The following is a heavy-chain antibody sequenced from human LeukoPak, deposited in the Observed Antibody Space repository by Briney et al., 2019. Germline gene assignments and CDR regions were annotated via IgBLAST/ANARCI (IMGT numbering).Heavy chain of an antibody. D-gene: IGHD6-13*01. CDR2: ISGSGGST. V-gene: IGHV3-23*01. CDR1: GFTFSSYA. Sequence: PGGSLRLSCAASGFTFSSYAMSWVRQAPGKGLEWVSAISGSGGSTYYADSVKGRFTIYRDNSKNTLYVQMNSLRAEDTAVYYCAKWYSSSWYASGPVSDYWGQGTLVTVSS. CDR3: AKWYSSSWYASGPVSDY. J-gene: IGHJ4*02.